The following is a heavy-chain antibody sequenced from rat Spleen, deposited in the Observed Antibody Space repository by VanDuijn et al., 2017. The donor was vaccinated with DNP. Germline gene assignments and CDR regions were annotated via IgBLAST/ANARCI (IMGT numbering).Heavy chain of an antibody. CDR2: IWAGGST. Sequence: QVQLEESGPGLMQPSETLSLTCTVSGFSLTSNGVGWVRQPLGKGLVWMGTIWAGGSTNYNSAVQSRLSISRDTSKIQVFLKMNRLQPEDTVTYYWARHGVGAPYWYFDFWGPGTMVTVSS. V-gene: IGHV2-72*01. J-gene: IGHJ1*01. D-gene: IGHD4-3*01. CDR3: ARHGVGAPYWYFDF. CDR1: GFSLTSNG.